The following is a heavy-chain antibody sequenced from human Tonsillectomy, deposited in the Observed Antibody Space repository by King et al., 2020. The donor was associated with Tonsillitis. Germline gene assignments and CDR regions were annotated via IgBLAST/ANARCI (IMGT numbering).Heavy chain of an antibody. V-gene: IGHV3-13*01. CDR2: IGTAGDT. CDR1: GFTFSSYD. Sequence: VQLVESGGGLVQPGGSLRLSCAASGFTFSSYDMHWVRQLTGKGLEWVSAIGTAGDTYYPDSVKGRLTISRDNAKNSLYLQMNSLTAGDTDVYFCARAPRSSPGLPDSWGQGTRVIVSS. J-gene: IGHJ5*01. CDR3: ARAPRSSPGLPDS. D-gene: IGHD5-12*01.